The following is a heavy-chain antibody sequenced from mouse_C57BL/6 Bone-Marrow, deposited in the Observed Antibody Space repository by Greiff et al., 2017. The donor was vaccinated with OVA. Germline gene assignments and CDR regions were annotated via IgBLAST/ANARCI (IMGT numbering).Heavy chain of an antibody. V-gene: IGHV14-1*01. J-gene: IGHJ4*01. CDR1: GFNIKDYY. CDR2: VDPEDGDT. CDR3: TTSTYYGNYDAMDY. D-gene: IGHD2-10*01. Sequence: VQLQQSGAELVRPGASVKLSCTASGFNIKDYYMHWVKQRPEQGLEWIGRVDPEDGDTEYAPKFQGKATMTADTSSNTAYLQLSSLTSEDTAVYYCTTSTYYGNYDAMDYWGQGTSVTVSS.